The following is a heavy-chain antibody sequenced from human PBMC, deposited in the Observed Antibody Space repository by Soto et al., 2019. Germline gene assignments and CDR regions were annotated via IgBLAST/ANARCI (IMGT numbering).Heavy chain of an antibody. J-gene: IGHJ4*02. V-gene: IGHV4-4*02. CDR3: ARTNYGDYSVDFDY. Sequence: LSLTCAVSGGSISSSNWWSWVRQPPGKGLEWIGEIYHSGSTNYNPSLKSRVTISVDKSKNQFSLKLSSVTAADTAVYYCARTNYGDYSVDFDYWGQGTLVTVSS. D-gene: IGHD4-17*01. CDR1: GGSISSSNW. CDR2: IYHSGST.